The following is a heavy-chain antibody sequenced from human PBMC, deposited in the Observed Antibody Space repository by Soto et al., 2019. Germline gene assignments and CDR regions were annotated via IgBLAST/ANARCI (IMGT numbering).Heavy chain of an antibody. CDR1: GYTFTSYA. CDR2: INAGNGNT. CDR3: ARDGTIFGVLKYYYYGMDV. Sequence: ASVKVSCKASGYTFTSYAMHWVRQAPGQRLEWMGWINAGNGNTKYSQKFQGRVTITRDTSASTAYMELSSLRSEDTAVYYCARDGTIFGVLKYYYYGMDVWGQGTTVTVSS. V-gene: IGHV1-3*01. D-gene: IGHD3-3*01. J-gene: IGHJ6*02.